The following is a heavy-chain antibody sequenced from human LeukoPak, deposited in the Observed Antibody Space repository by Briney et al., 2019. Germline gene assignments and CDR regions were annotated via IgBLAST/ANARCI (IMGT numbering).Heavy chain of an antibody. Sequence: ETLSLTCTVSGGSISSSSYWMSWVCQAPGKGLEWVANINKDGGEKYYVDSVKRRFTISRDNAKNSLYLQMNSLRADDTAVYYCVKDSPPRYSGSPPAYWGQGTLVTVSS. CDR2: INKDGGEK. CDR3: VKDSPPRYSGSPPAY. J-gene: IGHJ4*02. CDR1: GGSISSSSYW. V-gene: IGHV3-7*03. D-gene: IGHD1-26*01.